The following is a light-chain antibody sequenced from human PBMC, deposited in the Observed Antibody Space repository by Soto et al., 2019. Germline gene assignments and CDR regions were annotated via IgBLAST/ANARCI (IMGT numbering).Light chain of an antibody. CDR3: MQALQTPRT. CDR2: LGS. CDR1: HVLLHYNAYNC. Sequence: DIVLTQSPLSLPVTPGEPASLSRSSIHVLLHYNAYNCLDWYLQKPGQSPHLLIYLGSNRASGVADRFSGSGSGTDYTLKISRVEAEDVGVNYCMQALQTPRTFGQGTKVHI. J-gene: IGKJ1*01. V-gene: IGKV2-28*01.